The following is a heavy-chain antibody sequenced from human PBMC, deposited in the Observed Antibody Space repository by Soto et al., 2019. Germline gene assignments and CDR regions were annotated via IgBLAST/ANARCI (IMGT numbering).Heavy chain of an antibody. V-gene: IGHV2-5*02. D-gene: IGHD3-3*01. J-gene: IGHJ5*02. CDR3: AQSLWRGYKAWFDL. Sequence: QITLKESGPTRVKPTQTLTLTCTFSGFSLTTSGVGVGWIRQPPGKALEWLALIYWDDDKRYSPSLKTRLTTXKXPXXNQVVLTMSNMAPVDTATYYCAQSLWRGYKAWFDLWGQGTLVTVSS. CDR2: IYWDDDK. CDR1: GFSLTTSGVG.